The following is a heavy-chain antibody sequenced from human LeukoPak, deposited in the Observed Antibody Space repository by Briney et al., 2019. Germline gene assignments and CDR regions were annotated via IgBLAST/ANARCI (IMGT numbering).Heavy chain of an antibody. D-gene: IGHD5-24*01. Sequence: SETLSLTCTVSGGSISSYYWSWTRQPPGKGLEWIGYIYYSGSTNYNPSLKSRVTISVDTSKNQFSLKLSSVTAADTAVYYCARGRDGYIFDYWGQGTLATVSS. CDR3: ARGRDGYIFDY. CDR2: IYYSGST. CDR1: GGSISSYY. J-gene: IGHJ4*02. V-gene: IGHV4-59*01.